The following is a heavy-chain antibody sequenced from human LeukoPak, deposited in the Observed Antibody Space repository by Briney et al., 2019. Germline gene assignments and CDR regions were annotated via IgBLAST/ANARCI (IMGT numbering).Heavy chain of an antibody. CDR3: IYMGATATNFDY. V-gene: IGHV3-23*01. D-gene: IGHD1-26*01. J-gene: IGHJ4*02. CDR2: ISGSGGST. CDR1: GFTFSSYA. Sequence: PGGSLRLSCAASGFTFSSYAMSWVRQAPGKGLEWVSAISGSGGSTYYADSVKGRFTISRDNSKNTLYLQMNSLRAEDTAVYYCIYMGATATNFDYWGQGTLVTVSS.